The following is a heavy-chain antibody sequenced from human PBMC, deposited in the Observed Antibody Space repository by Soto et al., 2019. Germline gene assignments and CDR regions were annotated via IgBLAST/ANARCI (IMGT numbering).Heavy chain of an antibody. Sequence: SPGKGLEWVARIKSESDGGTRDYTTPVKGRFTISRDDSKNTLYLQMNSLKTEDTAVYYCATDRRITLVQFDYWGQGTLVTVSS. CDR2: IKSESDGGTR. CDR3: ATDRRITLVQFDY. D-gene: IGHD1-20*01. J-gene: IGHJ4*02. V-gene: IGHV3-15*01.